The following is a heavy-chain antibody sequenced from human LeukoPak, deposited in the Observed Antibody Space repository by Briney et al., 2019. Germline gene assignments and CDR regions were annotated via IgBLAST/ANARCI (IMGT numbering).Heavy chain of an antibody. J-gene: IGHJ4*02. V-gene: IGHV1-69*01. CDR3: ARGSTICSGGSCYSGSYLDY. D-gene: IGHD2-15*01. CDR1: VRTFSCNA. Sequence: SVKLSCKASVRTFSCNAISWVWHAPGPGLGRMGGVIPIFGAANYAQKFQGRVTITADESTSTAYMELSSMSSEDTSVYYCARGSTICSGGSCYSGSYLDYCGQGTLVTVSS. CDR2: VIPIFGAA.